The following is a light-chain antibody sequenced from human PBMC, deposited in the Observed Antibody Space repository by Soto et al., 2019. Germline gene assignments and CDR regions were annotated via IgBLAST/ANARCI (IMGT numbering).Light chain of an antibody. CDR1: SSNIGAGYD. CDR3: QSYDSSLSGHVV. J-gene: IGLJ2*01. Sequence: QSVLTQPNSVSGAPGQRVTISCTGSSSNIGAGYDVHWYQQLPGTAPKLLIYGNSNRPSGVPDRFSGSKSGTSASLAITGLQAEDEADYYCQSYDSSLSGHVVFGGGTKLTVL. CDR2: GNS. V-gene: IGLV1-40*01.